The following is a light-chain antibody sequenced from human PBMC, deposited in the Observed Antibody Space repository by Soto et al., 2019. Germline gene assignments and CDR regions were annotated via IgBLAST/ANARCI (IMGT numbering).Light chain of an antibody. Sequence: DIRMTQSPSTLSASVGDRVTITCRASQSISTWLAWYQQKPGKAPKLLIYKAINLQSGVPSRFSGSGSGTEFSLTISSLHPDDFATYYCQRYNDFQYIFGQGTKLEMK. CDR1: QSISTW. CDR3: QRYNDFQYI. V-gene: IGKV1-5*03. J-gene: IGKJ2*01. CDR2: KAI.